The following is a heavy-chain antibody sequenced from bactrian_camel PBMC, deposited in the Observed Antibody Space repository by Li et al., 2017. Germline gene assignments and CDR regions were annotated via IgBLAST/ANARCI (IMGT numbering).Heavy chain of an antibody. Sequence: VQLVESGEALVQPGGSLRLSCAASGFAASRHAMSWVRQAPGKGLEWVSQINSIDGSTYYANSVKGRFTISRNDSKNTFYLQLNSLKTEDTAMYYCAAGPWYTDEYNYWGQGTQVTVS. J-gene: IGHJ4*01. CDR2: INSIDGST. CDR3: AAGPWYTDEYNY. D-gene: IGHD6*01. V-gene: IGHV3S40*01. CDR1: GFAASRHA.